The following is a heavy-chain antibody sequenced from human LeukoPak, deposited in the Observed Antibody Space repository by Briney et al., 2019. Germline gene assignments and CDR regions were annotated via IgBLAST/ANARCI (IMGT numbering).Heavy chain of an antibody. CDR1: GFTFSSHW. Sequence: GGSLRLSCAVSGFTFSSHWMAWVRQAPGKGPEWVANINEDGSVKYYVDSVMGRFSISRDNAKDLLYLQMNSLRAEDTAVYYCARGVLVAPYYFDYWGQGTLVTVSS. CDR2: INEDGSVK. D-gene: IGHD2-15*01. V-gene: IGHV3-7*01. J-gene: IGHJ4*02. CDR3: ARGVLVAPYYFDY.